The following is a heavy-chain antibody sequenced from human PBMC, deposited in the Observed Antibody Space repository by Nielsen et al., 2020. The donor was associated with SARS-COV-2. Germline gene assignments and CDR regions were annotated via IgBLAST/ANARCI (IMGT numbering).Heavy chain of an antibody. J-gene: IGHJ4*02. D-gene: IGHD6-19*01. Sequence: GGSLRLSCAASGFTFSSYSMNWVRQAPGKGLEWVSYISSSSSTIYYADSVKGRFTISRDNSKNTLYLQMNSLRAEDTAVYYCARDRVGSSGWDYYFDYWGQGTLVTVSS. CDR3: ARDRVGSSGWDYYFDY. CDR2: ISSSSSTI. CDR1: GFTFSSYS. V-gene: IGHV3-48*01.